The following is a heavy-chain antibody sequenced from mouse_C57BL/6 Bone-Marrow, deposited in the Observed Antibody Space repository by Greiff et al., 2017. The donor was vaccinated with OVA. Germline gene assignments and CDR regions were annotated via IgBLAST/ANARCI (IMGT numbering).Heavy chain of an antibody. CDR3: ARWEFAWFAY. V-gene: IGHV1-18*01. Sequence: EVQLQQSGPELVKPGASVKIPCKASGYTFTDYNMDWVKQSHGKSLEWIGAINPNNGGTIYNQKFKGKATLTVDKSSSTAYMELRSLTSEDTAVYYCARWEFAWFAYWGQGTLVTVSA. CDR1: GYTFTDYN. J-gene: IGHJ3*01. D-gene: IGHD4-1*01. CDR2: INPNNGGT.